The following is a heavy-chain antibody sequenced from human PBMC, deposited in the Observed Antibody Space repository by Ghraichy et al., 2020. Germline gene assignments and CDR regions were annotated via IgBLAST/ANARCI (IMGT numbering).Heavy chain of an antibody. Sequence: SETLSLTCAVSGGSVSSNSYYWGWIRQPPGKGLEWIGTIYYSGSTYYNPSLKSRVSISVDTSNNQFSLKLTSVTAADTAVYYCAGPLGYCSGDDCYSRWGQGTLVTVSS. J-gene: IGHJ4*02. CDR2: IYYSGST. CDR3: AGPLGYCSGDDCYSR. CDR1: GGSVSSNSYY. V-gene: IGHV4-39*01. D-gene: IGHD2-15*01.